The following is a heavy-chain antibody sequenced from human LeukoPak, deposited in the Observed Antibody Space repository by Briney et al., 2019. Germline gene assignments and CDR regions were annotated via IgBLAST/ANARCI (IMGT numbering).Heavy chain of an antibody. CDR3: ARAPRITGIGAFDI. Sequence: SVKVSCKSSGGTFSSYAISWVRQAPGQGLEWMGRIIPILGIANYAQKFQGRVTITADKSTSTAYMELSSLRSEDTAVYYCARAPRITGIGAFDIWGQGTMVTVSS. CDR2: IIPILGIA. CDR1: GGTFSSYA. J-gene: IGHJ3*02. V-gene: IGHV1-69*04. D-gene: IGHD1-20*01.